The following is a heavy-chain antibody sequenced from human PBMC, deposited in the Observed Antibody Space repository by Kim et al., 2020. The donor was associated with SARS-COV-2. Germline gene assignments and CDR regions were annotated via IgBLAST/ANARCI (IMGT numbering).Heavy chain of an antibody. CDR1: GFTVSSNY. J-gene: IGHJ4*02. V-gene: IGHV3-53*01. CDR3: ARSLFFSTVTKPFDY. D-gene: IGHD4-17*01. CDR2: IYSGGST. Sequence: GGSLRLSCAASGFTVSSNYMSWVRQAPGKGLEWVSVIYSGGSTYYADSVKGRFTISRDNSKNTLYLQMNSLRAEDTAVYYCARSLFFSTVTKPFDYWGQGTLVTVSS.